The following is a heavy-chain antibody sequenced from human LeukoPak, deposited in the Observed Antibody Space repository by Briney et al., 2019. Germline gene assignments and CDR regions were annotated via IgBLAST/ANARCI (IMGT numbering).Heavy chain of an antibody. J-gene: IGHJ4*02. CDR1: GGSISSGGYS. Sequence: SQTLSLTCAVSGGSISSGGYSWSWIRQPPGRGLERIGYIYHSGSTYYNPSLKSRVTISVDRSKNQFSLKLSSVTAADTAVYYCARGAFYGDYYFDYWGQGTLVTVSS. CDR2: IYHSGST. CDR3: ARGAFYGDYYFDY. D-gene: IGHD4-17*01. V-gene: IGHV4-30-2*01.